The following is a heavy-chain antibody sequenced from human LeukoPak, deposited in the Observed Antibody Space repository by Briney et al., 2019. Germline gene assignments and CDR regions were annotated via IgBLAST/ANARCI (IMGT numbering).Heavy chain of an antibody. D-gene: IGHD1-26*01. V-gene: IGHV4-59*01. J-gene: IGHJ3*02. CDR3: ARGASGTLYDAFDI. Sequence: PSETLSLTCTVSGGSISTYYWSWIRQPPWEGLEWIGSIYYSGTTNSNPSLKSRATISVDTSKNHLSLKVSSVTAADTTVYYCARGASGTLYDAFDIWGQGTMVTVSS. CDR1: GGSISTYY. CDR2: IYYSGTT.